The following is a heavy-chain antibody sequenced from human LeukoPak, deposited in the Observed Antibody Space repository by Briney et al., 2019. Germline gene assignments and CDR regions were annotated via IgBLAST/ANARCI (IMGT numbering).Heavy chain of an antibody. Sequence: PGGSLRLSCAASGFTFSSYAMGWVRQAPGKGLEWVSAISGSGGSTYYADSVKGRFTISRDNSKNTLYLQMNSLRAEDTAVYYCANFWGNPPFGMDVWGQGTTVTVSS. D-gene: IGHD7-27*01. CDR1: GFTFSSYA. J-gene: IGHJ6*02. V-gene: IGHV3-23*01. CDR2: ISGSGGST. CDR3: ANFWGNPPFGMDV.